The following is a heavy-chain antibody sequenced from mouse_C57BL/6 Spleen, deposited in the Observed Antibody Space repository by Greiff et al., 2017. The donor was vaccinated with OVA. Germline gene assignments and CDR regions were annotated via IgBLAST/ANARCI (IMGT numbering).Heavy chain of an antibody. D-gene: IGHD2-4*01. CDR1: GYTFTSYW. CDR2: INPSSGYT. J-gene: IGHJ3*01. V-gene: IGHV1-7*01. CDR3: ASEGSEFYYDYDDWFAY. Sequence: VKLMESGAELAKPGASVKLSCKASGYTFTSYWMHWVKQRPGQGLEWIGYINPSSGYTKYNQKFKDKATLTADKSSRTAYMQLSSLTYEDSAVYSCASEGSEFYYDYDDWFAYWGQGTLVTVSA.